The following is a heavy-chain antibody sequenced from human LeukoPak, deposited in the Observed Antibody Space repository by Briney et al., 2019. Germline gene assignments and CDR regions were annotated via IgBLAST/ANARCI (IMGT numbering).Heavy chain of an antibody. V-gene: IGHV4-39*07. J-gene: IGHJ4*02. CDR1: CGSTSSSNYY. CDR2: IYYSGST. CDR3: ARATYYDYVWGSFHFDY. D-gene: IGHD3-16*01. Sequence: PSGTPSPPCTVSCGSTSSSNYYWGWLRPPPGEGLGGVGRIYYSGSTYYNPSLKSRVTISVDTSKNQFSLKLSSVTAADTAVYYCARATYYDYVWGSFHFDYWGQGTLVTVST.